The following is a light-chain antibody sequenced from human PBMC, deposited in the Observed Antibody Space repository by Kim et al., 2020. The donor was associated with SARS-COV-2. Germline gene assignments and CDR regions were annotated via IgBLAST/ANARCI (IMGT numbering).Light chain of an antibody. CDR2: GAS. V-gene: IGKV3-20*01. J-gene: IGKJ3*01. CDR1: QSVSSSY. CDR3: QQYGTSPFT. Sequence: SPGERATLSCRASQSVSSSYLAWYQQKPGQAPRPLIYGASSRATGIPARFSGSGSGTDFTLTISRLEPEDFAVYYCQQYGTSPFTFGPGTKVDIK.